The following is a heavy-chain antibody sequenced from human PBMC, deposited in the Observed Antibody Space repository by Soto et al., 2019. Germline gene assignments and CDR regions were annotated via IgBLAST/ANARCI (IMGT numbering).Heavy chain of an antibody. CDR1: VFTVTSNG. CDR2: ISPNGQGI. CDR3: AKYLQKAATHINWFDP. D-gene: IGHD2-15*01. J-gene: IGHJ5*02. Sequence: GGSLRLSCGVSVFTVTSNGVSWVRQAPGKGLEWVSAISPNGQGIWYADSVKGRFTISRDNAKNSLYLQMNSLSDEDTAVYYCAKYLQKAATHINWFDPWGQGTLVTVSS. V-gene: IGHV3-23*01.